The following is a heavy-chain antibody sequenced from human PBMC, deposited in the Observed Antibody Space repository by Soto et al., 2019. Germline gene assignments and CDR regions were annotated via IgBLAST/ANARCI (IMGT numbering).Heavy chain of an antibody. CDR1: VYSIGRDYF. J-gene: IGHJ4*02. D-gene: IGHD5-12*01. Sequence: SETLSLTGAVSVYSIGRDYFWGCIRQPPGKGLEWIASIYHSGSSYFNPSAKSRVTISVDTSKNQFSLRLNSVTAADTAMYYCARGGYSGYDRYYFDNWGQGTPVTVSS. CDR3: ARGGYSGYDRYYFDN. CDR2: IYHSGSS. V-gene: IGHV4-38-2*01.